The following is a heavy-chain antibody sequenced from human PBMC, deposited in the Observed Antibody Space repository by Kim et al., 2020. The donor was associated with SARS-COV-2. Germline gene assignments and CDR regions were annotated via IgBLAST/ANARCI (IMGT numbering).Heavy chain of an antibody. J-gene: IGHJ6*02. Sequence: GGSLRLSCAASGFTVSSNYMSWVRQAPGKGLEWVSVIYSGGSTYYADSVKGRFTISRDNSKNTLYLQMNSLRAEDTAVYYCARDPGGAAAGTVWYYGMYVWGQGTTVTVSS. CDR2: IYSGGST. CDR1: GFTVSSNY. V-gene: IGHV3-53*01. CDR3: ARDPGGAAAGTVWYYGMYV. D-gene: IGHD6-13*01.